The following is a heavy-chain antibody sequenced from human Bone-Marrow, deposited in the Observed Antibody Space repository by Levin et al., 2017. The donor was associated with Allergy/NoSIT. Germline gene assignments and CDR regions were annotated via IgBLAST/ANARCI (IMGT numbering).Heavy chain of an antibody. CDR1: SDSIRSHY. D-gene: IGHD3-10*01. J-gene: IGHJ5*02. Sequence: SETLSLTCTVSSDSIRSHYWSWIRQPPGKGLEWIGNIYHSGTANYNPSLKSRVTISLDTSSSQFSLKLSSVTAADTAVYYCARYYYGSGNFYWFDPWGQGTLVTVAS. CDR3: ARYYYGSGNFYWFDP. V-gene: IGHV4-59*08. CDR2: IYHSGTA.